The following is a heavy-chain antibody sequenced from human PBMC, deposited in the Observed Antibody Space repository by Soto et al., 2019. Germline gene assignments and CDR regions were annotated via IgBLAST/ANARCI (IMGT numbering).Heavy chain of an antibody. CDR2: IYHSGST. CDR3: AGVSPTVTSYGMDV. D-gene: IGHD4-4*01. V-gene: IGHV4-30-2*01. CDR1: GGSISSGGYS. Sequence: SETLSLTCAVSGGSISSGGYSWSWIRQPPGKGLEWIGYIYHSGSTYYNPSLKSRVTISVDRSKNQFSLKLSSVTAADTAVYYCAGVSPTVTSYGMDVWGQGTTATVSS. J-gene: IGHJ6*02.